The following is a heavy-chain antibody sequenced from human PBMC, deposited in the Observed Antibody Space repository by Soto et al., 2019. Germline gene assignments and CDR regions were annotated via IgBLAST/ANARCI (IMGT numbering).Heavy chain of an antibody. CDR1: GGSISSYY. V-gene: IGHV4-59*01. D-gene: IGHD2-15*01. CDR2: IYYSGST. Sequence: SETLSLTCTVSGGSISSYYWSWIRQPPGKGLEWIGYIYYSGSTNYNPSLKSRVTISVDTSKNQFSLKLSSVTAADTAVYYCARGVVVDADGYFDYGGKEPLVTVPS. CDR3: ARGVVVDADGYFDY. J-gene: IGHJ4*02.